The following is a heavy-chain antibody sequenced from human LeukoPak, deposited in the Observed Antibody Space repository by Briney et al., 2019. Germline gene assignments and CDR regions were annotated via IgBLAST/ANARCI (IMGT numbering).Heavy chain of an antibody. CDR1: GFTFSSYS. V-gene: IGHV3-21*01. Sequence: GGSLRLSCAASGFTFSSYSMNWVRQAPGKGLEWVSSIGSSSTYIYYTDSVKGRFTISRDNAKNSLYLQMNNLRAEDTAVYYCARGPDNYGRYDYWGQGTLVTVSS. CDR2: IGSSSTYI. J-gene: IGHJ4*02. CDR3: ARGPDNYGRYDY. D-gene: IGHD5-18*01.